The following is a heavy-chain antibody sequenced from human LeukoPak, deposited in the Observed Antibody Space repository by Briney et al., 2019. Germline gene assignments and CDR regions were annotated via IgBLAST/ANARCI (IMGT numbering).Heavy chain of an antibody. V-gene: IGHV1-18*01. CDR1: GYTLRSYG. CDR2: ISAYNGNT. J-gene: IGHJ6*03. CDR3: ARGPIIDIVIVPAADDYYYMDV. Sequence: ASVKVSCKASGYTLRSYGITWVRQAPGQGLEWMGWISAYNGNTKYPQKLQGRVTMTTDTSTSTAYMELRSLRSDDTAVYYCARGPIIDIVIVPAADDYYYMDVWGKGATVTVSS. D-gene: IGHD2-2*01.